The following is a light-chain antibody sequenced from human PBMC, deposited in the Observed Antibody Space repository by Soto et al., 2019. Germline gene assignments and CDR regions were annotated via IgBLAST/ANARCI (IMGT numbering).Light chain of an antibody. CDR3: QQRNNWPLT. CDR1: QSISSW. CDR2: DAS. Sequence: EIVLTQSPATVSSSPGERATLSCRASQSISSWLACYQQKPGQAPKLLIYDASNWASGIPARFSGSGSGTDFTLTISSLQPEDCATYYCQQRNNWPLTFGGGTKVEIK. V-gene: IGKV3-11*01. J-gene: IGKJ4*01.